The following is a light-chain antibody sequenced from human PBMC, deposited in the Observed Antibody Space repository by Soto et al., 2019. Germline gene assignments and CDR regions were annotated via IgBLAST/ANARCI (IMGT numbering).Light chain of an antibody. CDR1: QSVSGN. CDR3: QQYNNWPPT. V-gene: IGKV3D-15*01. J-gene: IGKJ1*01. CDR2: GAS. Sequence: EIVMTQSPATLSVSPGERATLSCRASQSVSGNLAWYQQKPGQAPRLLIYGASTRATGIPARFSGSGSGTEVTLTISSRQSEDFAVYYCQQYNNWPPTFGQGTQVEIK.